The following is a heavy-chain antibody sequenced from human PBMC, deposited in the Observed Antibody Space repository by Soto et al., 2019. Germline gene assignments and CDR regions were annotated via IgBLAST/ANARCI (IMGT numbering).Heavy chain of an antibody. CDR1: GYTFTSYA. J-gene: IGHJ4*02. Sequence: QVQLVQSGAEVKKPGASVKVSCKASGYTFTSYAMHWVRQAPGQRLEWMGWINAGNGNTKYSQNFQGRVTITRDTAASTAYMELSSLSSEDTAVYYCARSIRWAGDYWGQGTLVTVSS. V-gene: IGHV1-3*01. CDR2: INAGNGNT. D-gene: IGHD1-26*01. CDR3: ARSIRWAGDY.